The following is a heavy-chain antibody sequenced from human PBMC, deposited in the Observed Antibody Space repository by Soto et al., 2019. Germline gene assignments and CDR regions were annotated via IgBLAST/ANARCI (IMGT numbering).Heavy chain of an antibody. D-gene: IGHD5-18*01. CDR2: IYYSGST. CDR1: GGSLSSYY. J-gene: IGHJ6*02. Sequence: SETLSLTCTVSGGSLSSYYWSWIRQPPGKGLEWIGYIYYSGSTNYNPSLKSRVTISVDTSKNQFSLKLSSVTAADTAVYYCARVERGYSYGQLYYYYGMDVWGQGTTVTVSS. CDR3: ARVERGYSYGQLYYYYGMDV. V-gene: IGHV4-59*01.